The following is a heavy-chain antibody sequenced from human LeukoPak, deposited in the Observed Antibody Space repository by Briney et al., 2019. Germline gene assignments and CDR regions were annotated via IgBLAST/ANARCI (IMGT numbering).Heavy chain of an antibody. V-gene: IGHV3-23*01. J-gene: IGHJ4*02. CDR3: ARESLAYPDY. CDR2: ISERGGST. D-gene: IGHD3-16*01. CDR1: GISLSNYA. Sequence: GGSLRLSCVVSGISLSNYAMTWVRQAPGKGLEWVSYISERGGSTTYADSVKGRFTISRDTSLNTLYLQMNSLRAEDTAVYYCARESLAYPDYWGQGTLVTVSS.